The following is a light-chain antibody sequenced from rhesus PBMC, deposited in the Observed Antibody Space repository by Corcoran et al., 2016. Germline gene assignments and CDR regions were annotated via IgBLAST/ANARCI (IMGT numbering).Light chain of an antibody. CDR1: QSVSSY. V-gene: IGKV3-31*02. J-gene: IGKJ2*01. Sequence: EIVMTQSPATLSLSPGETATISCRTSQSVSSYLAWYQQKPGQAPRLLIYGACSRATGIPDRLSGSGSGTDFTLPVSSLESEDFAVYYCQGTSKLYSFGQGTKLEIK. CDR2: GAC. CDR3: QGTSKLYS.